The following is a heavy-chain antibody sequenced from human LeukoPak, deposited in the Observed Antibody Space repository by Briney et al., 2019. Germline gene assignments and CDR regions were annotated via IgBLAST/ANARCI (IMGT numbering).Heavy chain of an antibody. J-gene: IGHJ4*02. Sequence: SQTLSLTCTVSGASINSAGYYWSWIRQLPGKGLEWIGYVSYTGSTYYNPSLKSRVIISRDTSKNQFSLKLSSVTAADTAIYYCARGDYWGQGTLVTVSS. CDR1: GASINSAGYY. CDR2: VSYTGST. CDR3: ARGDY. V-gene: IGHV4-31*03.